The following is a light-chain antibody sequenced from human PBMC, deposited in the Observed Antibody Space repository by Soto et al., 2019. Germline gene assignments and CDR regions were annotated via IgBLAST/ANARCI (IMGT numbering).Light chain of an antibody. CDR3: QQRGSWPQYT. J-gene: IGKJ4*01. Sequence: ENVLTQSPATLSLSPGERATLSCRASQSVSNYLAWYQQKPGQAPRLLIYDTTNRATGIPARFSGSGSGTDITLTISGLEPEDFAVYYCQQRGSWPQYTFGGGTKVEIK. CDR1: QSVSNY. CDR2: DTT. V-gene: IGKV3-11*01.